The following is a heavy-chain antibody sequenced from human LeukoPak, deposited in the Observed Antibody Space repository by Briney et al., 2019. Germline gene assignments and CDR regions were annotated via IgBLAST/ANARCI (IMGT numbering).Heavy chain of an antibody. CDR3: ASRYYYYMDV. Sequence: GGSLRLSCAASGFTFSSYAMHWVRQAPGKGLEWVAVISYDGSNKHHADSVKGRFTISRDNSKNTLYLQMNSLRVEDTAVYYCASRYYYYMDVWGKGTTVTVSS. CDR1: GFTFSSYA. V-gene: IGHV3-30-3*01. CDR2: ISYDGSNK. J-gene: IGHJ6*03.